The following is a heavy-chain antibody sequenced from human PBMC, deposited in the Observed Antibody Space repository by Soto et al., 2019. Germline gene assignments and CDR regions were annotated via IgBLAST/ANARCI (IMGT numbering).Heavy chain of an antibody. J-gene: IGHJ4*02. V-gene: IGHV3-7*04. CDR2: IKQDGSEK. CDR3: AGAPGWLIEN. Sequence: EVQLVESGGDLVQPGGSLRLSCAASGFTFSTYWMFWVRQAPGKGLEWVATIKQDGSEKLYVDSVKGRFTISRDNAKNSLHLEMSSLRVEDTAVYFCAGAPGWLIENWGQGSLVTVSS. CDR1: GFTFSTYW. D-gene: IGHD5-12*01.